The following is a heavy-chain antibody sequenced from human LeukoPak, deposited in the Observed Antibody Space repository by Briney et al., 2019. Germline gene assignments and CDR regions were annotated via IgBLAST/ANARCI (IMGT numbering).Heavy chain of an antibody. CDR2: IYYSGST. Sequence: SETLSLTCTVSGGSISSYYWSWIRQPPGKGLEWIGYIYYSGSTNYNPSLKSRVTISVDTSKNQFSLKLSSVTAADTAVYYCARDRLDSGASRDYYYYYMDVWGKGTTVTVSS. CDR3: ARDRLDSGASRDYYYYYMDV. D-gene: IGHD1-26*01. V-gene: IGHV4-59*01. CDR1: GGSISSYY. J-gene: IGHJ6*03.